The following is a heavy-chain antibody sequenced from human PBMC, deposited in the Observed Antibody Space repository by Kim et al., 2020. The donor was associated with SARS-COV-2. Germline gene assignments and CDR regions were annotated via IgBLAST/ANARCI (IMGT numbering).Heavy chain of an antibody. V-gene: IGHV3-48*03. CDR3: ARGYNTGWGVTY. CDR1: GFTFSSYE. Sequence: GGSLRLSCVASGFTFSSYEMNWVRQAPGKGLEWISYISSRGITIYYADSVKGRFTISRDNAKNSLYLQMNSLRAEDTAIYYCARGYNTGWGVTYWGQGTLVTVSS. CDR2: ISSRGITI. J-gene: IGHJ4*02. D-gene: IGHD6-19*01.